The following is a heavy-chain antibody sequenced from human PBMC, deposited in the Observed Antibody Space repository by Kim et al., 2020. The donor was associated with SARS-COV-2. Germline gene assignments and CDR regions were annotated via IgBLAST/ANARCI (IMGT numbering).Heavy chain of an antibody. V-gene: IGHV3-30*04. CDR1: GFTFSSFA. CDR3: AREGYSSSSLGDLDY. D-gene: IGHD6-6*01. J-gene: IGHJ4*02. Sequence: GGSLRLSCVASGFTFSSFAIHWVRQAPGKGLEWLAVVSSDGTNKYYADSVKGRFTISRDNSKNTLYLQMNSLRVEDTAVYYCAREGYSSSSLGDLDYWGQGTLVTVSS. CDR2: VSSDGTNK.